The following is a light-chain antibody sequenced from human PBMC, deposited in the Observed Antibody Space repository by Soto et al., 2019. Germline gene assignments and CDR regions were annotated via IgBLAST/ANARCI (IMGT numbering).Light chain of an antibody. Sequence: EIVLTPSPGTLSLSPCEGATLSFSARQSVSNNYLAWYQQKPGQAPRLLIYGASNRATGIPDRFSGSGSGTDFTLTISRLEPEDFAVYYCQQYGSSGTFGQGTKVDIK. V-gene: IGKV3-20*01. CDR1: QSVSNNY. CDR3: QQYGSSGT. J-gene: IGKJ1*01. CDR2: GAS.